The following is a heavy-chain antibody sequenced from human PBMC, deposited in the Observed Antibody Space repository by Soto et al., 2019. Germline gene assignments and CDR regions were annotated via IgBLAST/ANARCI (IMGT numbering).Heavy chain of an antibody. V-gene: IGHV3-43D*04. Sequence: EVQLVESGGVVLQPGGSLRLSCAASGFTFADYAMHWVRQAPGKGLEWVSLISRDGDSTYYADSVKGRFTISRDNSKNSLYLQVNRLRAEDTALYYCAKGVTGDSSDSNWFDPWGHGTLVTVSS. CDR2: ISRDGDST. CDR1: GFTFADYA. J-gene: IGHJ5*02. D-gene: IGHD4-17*01. CDR3: AKGVTGDSSDSNWFDP.